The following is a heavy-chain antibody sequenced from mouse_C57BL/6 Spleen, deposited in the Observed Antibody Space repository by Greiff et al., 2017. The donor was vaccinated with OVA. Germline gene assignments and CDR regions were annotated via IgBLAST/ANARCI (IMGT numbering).Heavy chain of an antibody. J-gene: IGHJ1*03. Sequence: QVQLQQSGAELVKPGASVKLSCKASGYTFTEYTIHWVKQRSGQGLEWIGWFYPGSGSIKYNEKFKDKATLTAAKSSRTVYMELSRLTSEDSAVYCCERHEEDGSSPTTHFDVWGTGTTVTVSS. CDR1: GYTFTEYT. CDR2: FYPGSGSI. D-gene: IGHD1-1*01. CDR3: ERHEEDGSSPTTHFDV. V-gene: IGHV1-62-2*01.